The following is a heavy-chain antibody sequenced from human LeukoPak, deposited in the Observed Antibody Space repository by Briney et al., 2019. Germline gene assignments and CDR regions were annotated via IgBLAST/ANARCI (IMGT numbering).Heavy chain of an antibody. CDR2: IYWDDDK. D-gene: IGHD3-10*01. Sequence: ESGPTLVKPTQTLTLTCTFSGFSLSTSGVGVGWFRQPPGKALEWLALIYWDDDKRYSPSLKSRLTITKDTSKNQVVLTMTNMDPVDTATYYCASQGGFGESWGYFDYWGQGTLVTVSS. J-gene: IGHJ4*02. CDR1: GFSLSTSGVG. CDR3: ASQGGFGESWGYFDY. V-gene: IGHV2-5*02.